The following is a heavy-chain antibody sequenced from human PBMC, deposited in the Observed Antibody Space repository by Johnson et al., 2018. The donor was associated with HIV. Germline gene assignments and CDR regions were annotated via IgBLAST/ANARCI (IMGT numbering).Heavy chain of an antibody. CDR1: GFTFSSYG. J-gene: IGHJ3*01. D-gene: IGHD5-12*01. Sequence: QVQLVESGGGVVQPGRSLRLSCAASGFTFSSYGMHWVRQAPGKGLEWVAVIWYDGSNKYYADSVKGRFTISRENSKNTLYLQMDSLRAEDTAVYYCAGVRGAIVATIFRVWGQGTMVTVSS. V-gene: IGHV3-33*08. CDR2: IWYDGSNK. CDR3: AGVRGAIVATIFRV.